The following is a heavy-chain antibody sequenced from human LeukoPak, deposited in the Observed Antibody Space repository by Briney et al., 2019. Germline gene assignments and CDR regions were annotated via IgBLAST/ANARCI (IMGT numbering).Heavy chain of an antibody. D-gene: IGHD3-10*02. CDR1: GYTFTSYD. J-gene: IGHJ4*02. CDR3: ARTKDYVDGADY. CDR2: MNPNSGNT. Sequence: GASVKVSCKASGYTFTSYDIKWVRQAPGQGLEWMGWMNPNSGNTGYAQKFQGRVTMTRNTSISPAYMELSSLRSEDTAVYYCARTKDYVDGADYWGQGTLVTVSS. V-gene: IGHV1-8*01.